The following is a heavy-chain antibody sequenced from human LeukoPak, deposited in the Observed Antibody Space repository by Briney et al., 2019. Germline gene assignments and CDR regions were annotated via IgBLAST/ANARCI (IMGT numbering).Heavy chain of an antibody. CDR2: IKSKTDGGTT. J-gene: IGHJ6*03. V-gene: IGHV3-15*01. Sequence: GGSLRLSCAASGFTFSNAWMSWVRQAPGKGLEWVGRIKSKTDGGTTDYAAPVKGRFTISRDDSKNTLYLQMNSLKTEDTAVYYCTTGGQWLEPLYYYYYYTDVWGKGTTVTVSS. D-gene: IGHD6-19*01. CDR3: TTGGQWLEPLYYYYYYTDV. CDR1: GFTFSNAW.